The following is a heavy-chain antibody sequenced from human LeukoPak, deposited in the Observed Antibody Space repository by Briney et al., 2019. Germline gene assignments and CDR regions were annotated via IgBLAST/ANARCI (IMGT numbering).Heavy chain of an antibody. CDR3: TTGGGYPIDY. Sequence: GGALRLSCAVSRFSFTNAWMNWVRQAPGKGLEGVGRIKRKTDGGTTDYAAPVKGRFTISRDDSQTTLCLQMNSLQAEDTAVYYCTTGGGYPIDYWGQGTLVTVSS. D-gene: IGHD3-22*01. CDR2: IKRKTDGGTT. V-gene: IGHV3-15*01. CDR1: RFSFTNAW. J-gene: IGHJ4*02.